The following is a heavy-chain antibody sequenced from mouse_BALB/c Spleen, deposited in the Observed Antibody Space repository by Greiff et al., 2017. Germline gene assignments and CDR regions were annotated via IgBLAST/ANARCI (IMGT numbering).Heavy chain of an antibody. J-gene: IGHJ3*01. Sequence: EVQLVESGGGLVQPGGSRKLSCAASGFTFSSFGMHWVRQAPEKGLEWVAYISSGSSTIYYADTVKGRFTISRDNPKNTLFLQMTSLRSEDTAMYYCARSTMITAWFACWGQGTLVTVSA. CDR2: ISSGSSTI. D-gene: IGHD2-4*01. CDR1: GFTFSSFG. CDR3: ARSTMITAWFAC. V-gene: IGHV5-17*02.